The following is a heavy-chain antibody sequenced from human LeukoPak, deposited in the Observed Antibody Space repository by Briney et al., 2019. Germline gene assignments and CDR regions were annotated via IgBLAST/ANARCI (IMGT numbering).Heavy chain of an antibody. J-gene: IGHJ4*02. CDR2: IYYSGST. D-gene: IGHD1-1*01. V-gene: IGHV4-31*03. Sequence: SETLSLACTVSGGSISSGGYYWSWIRQHPGKGLEWIGYIYYSGSTYYNPSLKSRVTISVDTSKNQFSLKLSSETAADTAVYYCARESNWNDGYFDYWGQGTLVTVSS. CDR1: GGSISSGGYY. CDR3: ARESNWNDGYFDY.